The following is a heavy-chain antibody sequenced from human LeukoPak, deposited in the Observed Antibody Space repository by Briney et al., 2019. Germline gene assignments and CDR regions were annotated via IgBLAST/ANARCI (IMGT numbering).Heavy chain of an antibody. CDR2: IYTSGST. J-gene: IGHJ3*02. V-gene: IGHV4-61*02. CDR1: VGSFSSGSYH. CDR3: ARDGYNYRAFDI. D-gene: IGHD5-24*01. Sequence: SQTLSLTCTVSVGSFSSGSYHWSWIRQPAGKGLEWIGRIYTSGSTNYNPSLKSRVTISVDTSKNQFSLKLSSVTAADTAVYYCARDGYNYRAFDIWGQGTMVTVSS.